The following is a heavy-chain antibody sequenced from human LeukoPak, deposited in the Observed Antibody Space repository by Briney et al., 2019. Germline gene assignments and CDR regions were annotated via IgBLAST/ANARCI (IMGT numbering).Heavy chain of an antibody. J-gene: IGHJ4*02. Sequence: ASVKVSCKASGYTFTSYDINWVRQATGQGLEWMGWMNPNSGNTGYAQKFQGRVTMTRYTSISTAYMALSSLSSDYTAVYSCARVQGGANSDYWGQGTPVTVSP. V-gene: IGHV1-8*01. CDR3: ARVQGGANSDY. D-gene: IGHD1-26*01. CDR1: GYTFTSYD. CDR2: MNPNSGNT.